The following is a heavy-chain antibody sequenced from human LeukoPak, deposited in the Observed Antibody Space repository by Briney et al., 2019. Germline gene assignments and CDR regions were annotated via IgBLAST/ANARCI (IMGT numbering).Heavy chain of an antibody. V-gene: IGHV4-59*01. CDR2: IYYSGST. CDR1: GGSISSYY. Sequence: SSETLSLTCTVSGGSISSYYWSWIRQPPGKGLEWIGYIYYSGSTNYNPSLKSRVTISVDTSKNQFSLKLSSVTAADTAVYYCARDSHHYDSSGYHSAAYYYYMDVWGKGTTVTISS. D-gene: IGHD3-22*01. CDR3: ARDSHHYDSSGYHSAAYYYYMDV. J-gene: IGHJ6*03.